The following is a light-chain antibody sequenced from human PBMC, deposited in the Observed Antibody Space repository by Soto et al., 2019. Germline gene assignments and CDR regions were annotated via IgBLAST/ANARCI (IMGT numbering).Light chain of an antibody. Sequence: ETVLTQSPATLALSPGERATLSCRASQSISTFLAWYQQKPGQAPRLLIYDASNRATGIPARFSGSGSGTDFTLTISSLEPEDFAVYYCQQYGDSPVTVGQG. CDR2: DAS. J-gene: IGKJ1*01. CDR1: QSISTF. CDR3: QQYGDSPVT. V-gene: IGKV3-11*01.